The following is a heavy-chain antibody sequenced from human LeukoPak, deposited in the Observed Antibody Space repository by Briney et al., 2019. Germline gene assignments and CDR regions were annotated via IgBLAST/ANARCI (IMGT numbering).Heavy chain of an antibody. J-gene: IGHJ5*02. CDR2: VSTSGST. Sequence: PSETLSLTCTVSGGSISNYFCSWIRQPAGKGLEWIRRVSTSGSTYYNPSLNSRVTMSTDTSKNQFSLKLTSMTAADTAVYYCARGDIVMGRGRNWFDPWGQGTLVTVSS. CDR1: GGSISNYF. V-gene: IGHV4-4*07. D-gene: IGHD2-21*01. CDR3: ARGDIVMGRGRNWFDP.